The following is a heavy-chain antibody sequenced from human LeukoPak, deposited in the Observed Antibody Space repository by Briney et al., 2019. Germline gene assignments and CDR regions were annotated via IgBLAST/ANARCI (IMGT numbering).Heavy chain of an antibody. Sequence: GGSLRLSCAASGFTFSSYGMHWVRQAPGKGLEWVAVISYDGSNKYYADSVKGRFTVSRDNSKNTLFLQMNSLRAEDTAVYHCARMMTDFDGSGHDIQRGAFDIWGQGTMVTVS. V-gene: IGHV3-30*03. CDR1: GFTFSSYG. D-gene: IGHD3-22*01. CDR3: ARMMTDFDGSGHDIQRGAFDI. J-gene: IGHJ3*02. CDR2: ISYDGSNK.